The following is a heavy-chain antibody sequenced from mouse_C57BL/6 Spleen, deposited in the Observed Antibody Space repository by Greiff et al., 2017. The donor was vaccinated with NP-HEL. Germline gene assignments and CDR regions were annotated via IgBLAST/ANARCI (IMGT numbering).Heavy chain of an antibody. CDR1: GYSITSGYY. CDR3: ARGGYDYAY. V-gene: IGHV3-6*01. D-gene: IGHD2-4*01. J-gene: IGHJ2*01. CDR2: ISYDGSN. Sequence: DVQLQESGPGLVKPSQSLSLTCSVTGYSITSGYYWNWIRQFPGNKLEWMGYISYDGSNNYNPSLKNRISITRDTSKNQFFLKLNSVTTEDTATYYCARGGYDYAYWGQGTTLTVSS.